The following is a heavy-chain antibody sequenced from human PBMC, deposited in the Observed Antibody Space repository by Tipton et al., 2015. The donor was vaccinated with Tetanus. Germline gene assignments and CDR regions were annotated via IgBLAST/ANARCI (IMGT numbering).Heavy chain of an antibody. CDR3: ARAHCTDGVCNFDF. V-gene: IGHV5-51*01. CDR1: GYIFTNYW. D-gene: IGHD2-8*01. Sequence: VQLVQSGGEVKKPGESLKISCKGSGYIFTNYWIGWVRQKPGKGLEWMGIIYPGGSDTRYSPSFQGQVTISVDKSINTAYLQWSSLKASDTSVFYCARAHCTDGVCNFDFWGQGALVTVAS. J-gene: IGHJ4*02. CDR2: IYPGGSDT.